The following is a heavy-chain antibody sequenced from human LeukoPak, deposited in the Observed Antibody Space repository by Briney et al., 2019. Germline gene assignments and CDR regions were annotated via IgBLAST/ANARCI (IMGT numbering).Heavy chain of an antibody. D-gene: IGHD4-17*01. CDR1: GYTFTNYD. CDR2: MNPNNGKT. CDR3: ATGVGYGKSAPYFDT. V-gene: IGHV1-8*01. Sequence: ASVKVSCKASGYTFTNYDINWVRPDTGQGRGWMGWMNPNNGKTGYAQKFQGRVTMTRSTSISTAYMELSSLGSEDTAVYYCATGVGYGKSAPYFDTGGQGTMVTVSS. J-gene: IGHJ3*02.